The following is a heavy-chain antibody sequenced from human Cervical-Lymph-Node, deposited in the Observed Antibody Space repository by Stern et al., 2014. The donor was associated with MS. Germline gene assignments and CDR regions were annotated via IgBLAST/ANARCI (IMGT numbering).Heavy chain of an antibody. V-gene: IGHV5-51*01. J-gene: IGHJ4*02. Sequence: EVQLVESGAEVKKPGESLKISCKGSGYSFTSYWIGWVRQMPGKGLEWMGSIYPGDPDTRYSPSFQGQVTISADKSISTAYLQWSSLKASDTAMYYCAREGTNYYDNSGYDYWGQGTLVTVSS. D-gene: IGHD3-22*01. CDR3: AREGTNYYDNSGYDY. CDR2: IYPGDPDT. CDR1: GYSFTSYW.